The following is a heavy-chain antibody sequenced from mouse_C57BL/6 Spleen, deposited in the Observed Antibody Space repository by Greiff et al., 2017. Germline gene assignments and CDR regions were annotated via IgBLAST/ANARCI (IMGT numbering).Heavy chain of an antibody. CDR2: LDPSDSET. CDR3: GRFGRDFAY. Sequence: QVQLQHPGAELVRPGSSVKLSCTASGYTFNSYWMHWVKQRPIQGLEWIGNLDPSDSETQDTQKFKDQATLTVDKSSNTAYMQLSSLTSEDSAVYYCGRFGRDFAYWGQGTLVTVSA. J-gene: IGHJ3*01. V-gene: IGHV1-52*01. CDR1: GYTFNSYW. D-gene: IGHD3-1*01.